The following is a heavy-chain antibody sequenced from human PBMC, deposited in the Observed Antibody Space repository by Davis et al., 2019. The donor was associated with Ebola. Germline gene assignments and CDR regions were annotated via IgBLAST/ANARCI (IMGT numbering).Heavy chain of an antibody. D-gene: IGHD3-3*01. V-gene: IGHV1-18*01. Sequence: ASVKVSCKASGYTFTSYGISWVRQAPGQGLEWMGWISAYNGNTNYAQKLQGRVTMTTDTSTSTAYMELSSLRSEDTAVYYCARGQTGRYYDFWSGYHYYYGMDVWGQGTTVTVSS. CDR3: ARGQTGRYYDFWSGYHYYYGMDV. CDR1: GYTFTSYG. CDR2: ISAYNGNT. J-gene: IGHJ6*02.